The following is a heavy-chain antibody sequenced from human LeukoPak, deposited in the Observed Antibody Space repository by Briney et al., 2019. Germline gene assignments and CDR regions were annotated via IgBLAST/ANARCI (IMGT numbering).Heavy chain of an antibody. CDR3: ARDSYYDSSGYYYGY. V-gene: IGHV3-7*01. CDR1: GFTFSSYW. CDR2: IKQDGSEK. D-gene: IGHD3-22*01. Sequence: PGGSLRLSCAASGFTFSSYWMSWVRQAPGKGLEWVANIKQDGSEKYYVDSVKGRFTISRDNAKNSLYLQMNSLRAEDTAVYYCARDSYYDSSGYYYGYWGQGTLVTVSS. J-gene: IGHJ4*02.